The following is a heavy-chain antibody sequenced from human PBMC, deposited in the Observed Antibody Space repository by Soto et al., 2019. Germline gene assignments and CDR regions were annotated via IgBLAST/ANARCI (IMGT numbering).Heavy chain of an antibody. CDR1: GFTFFNYA. V-gene: IGHV3-23*01. Sequence: GSLRLSCAASGFTFFNYAMTWVRQAPGKGLEWVSGISGSGDSANYVDSVKGRFTVSRDNSKNTVYLQMNNLRAEDTAVYFCAKDGAHYFRSGSFYNNWGQGTLVTVSS. CDR3: AKDGAHYFRSGSFYNN. D-gene: IGHD3-10*01. J-gene: IGHJ4*01. CDR2: ISGSGDSA.